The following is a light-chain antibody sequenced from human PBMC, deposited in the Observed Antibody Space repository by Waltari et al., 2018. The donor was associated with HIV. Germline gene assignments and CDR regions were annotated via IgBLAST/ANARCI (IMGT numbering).Light chain of an antibody. Sequence: QSVLTQPPSVSGAPGQRVTLSCPGSNSNIGTHAVHWYQQFPGTAPQLRIYNTNSRPSGVPDRFSGSKSGTSASLAITGLQAEDEADYFCQSSDSTLSGSVFGGGTKLTVL. J-gene: IGLJ2*01. CDR3: QSSDSTLSGSV. CDR1: NSNIGTHA. V-gene: IGLV1-40*01. CDR2: NTN.